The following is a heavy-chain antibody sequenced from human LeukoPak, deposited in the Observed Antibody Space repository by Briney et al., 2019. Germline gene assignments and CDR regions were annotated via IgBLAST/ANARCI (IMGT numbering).Heavy chain of an antibody. CDR3: ARSTGWYPDY. Sequence: PGGSLRLSCAASGFTFSDYWMTWVRQAPGKGLEWVANMKQDGIEKNYVDSVKGRFTISRDNAKNSVYLQMNSLRVEDTAVYYCARSTGWYPDYWGRGTLVTVS. CDR1: GFTFSDYW. J-gene: IGHJ4*02. D-gene: IGHD6-19*01. CDR2: MKQDGIEK. V-gene: IGHV3-7*01.